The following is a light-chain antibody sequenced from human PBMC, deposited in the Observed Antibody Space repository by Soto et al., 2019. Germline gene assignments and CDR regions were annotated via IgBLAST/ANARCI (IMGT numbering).Light chain of an antibody. Sequence: QSVLTQPPSVSGAPGQRVTISCTGSGSNIGAGYDVHWYQQLPGTAPKLLIFANINRPSGVPDRFSGSKSGTSASLAITGLRAADEADYYCQSYDSSLSGYVFGTGTKLTVL. J-gene: IGLJ1*01. CDR2: ANI. CDR1: GSNIGAGYD. V-gene: IGLV1-40*01. CDR3: QSYDSSLSGYV.